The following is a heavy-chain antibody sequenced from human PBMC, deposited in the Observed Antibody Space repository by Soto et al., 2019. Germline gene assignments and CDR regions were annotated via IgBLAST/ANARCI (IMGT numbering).Heavy chain of an antibody. J-gene: IGHJ3*02. Sequence: QVQLVQSGAEVRKPGSSVKVSCKASGGIFSTYSITWVRQAPGQGLEWMGGVIPVFGTVYYAKKFEDRVTISADEATSTVYMEMSRLRSGDTAVYFSAQALGAGPGPSGFHIWGQGTVVSVSS. CDR1: GGIFSTYS. CDR3: AQALGAGPGPSGFHI. V-gene: IGHV1-69*01. D-gene: IGHD6-13*01. CDR2: VIPVFGTV.